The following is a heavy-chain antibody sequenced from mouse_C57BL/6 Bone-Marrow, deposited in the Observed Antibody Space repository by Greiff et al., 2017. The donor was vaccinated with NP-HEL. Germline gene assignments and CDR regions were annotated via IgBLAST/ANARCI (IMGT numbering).Heavy chain of an antibody. J-gene: IGHJ1*03. CDR2: INPSNGGT. CDR3: ARNGLYYGSSFRYWYFDV. CDR1: GYTFTSYW. Sequence: QVQLQQPGPELAKPGASVKLSCQASGYTFTSYWMHWVKQRPGQGLEWIGNINPSNGGTNYNEKFKSKATLTVDKSSSTAYMQLSSLTSEYSAVYYCARNGLYYGSSFRYWYFDVWGTVTTVTVSS. V-gene: IGHV1-53*01. D-gene: IGHD1-1*01.